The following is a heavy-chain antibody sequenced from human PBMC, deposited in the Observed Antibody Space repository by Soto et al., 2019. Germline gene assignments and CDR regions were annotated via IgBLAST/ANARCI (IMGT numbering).Heavy chain of an antibody. CDR2: IYSGGDT. J-gene: IGHJ6*04. CDR3: ARKTDSIPSGGDV. V-gene: IGHV3-53*04. D-gene: IGHD3-10*01. CDR1: GFAVRHNY. Sequence: EVQLVESGGGLVQPGGSLRLSSTASGFAVRHNYMTWVRQAPGKGLEWVSLIYSGGDTAYADSVKGRFTISRHTSQNTLYLQMNSLRAEDTAVYYCARKTDSIPSGGDVWGKGTAVTVSS.